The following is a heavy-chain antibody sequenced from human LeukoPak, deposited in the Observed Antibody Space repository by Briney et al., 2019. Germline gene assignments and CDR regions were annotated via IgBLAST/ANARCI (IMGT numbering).Heavy chain of an antibody. J-gene: IGHJ6*03. Sequence: KPSETLSLTCTVSGGSINSYYWGWIRQPPGKGLEWIGSIYYSGSTYYNPSLKSRVTISVDTSKNQFSLKLSSVTAADTAVYCCARHSGFYGGYMDVWGKGTTVTISS. CDR1: GGSINSYY. D-gene: IGHD1-26*01. V-gene: IGHV4-39*01. CDR2: IYYSGST. CDR3: ARHSGFYGGYMDV.